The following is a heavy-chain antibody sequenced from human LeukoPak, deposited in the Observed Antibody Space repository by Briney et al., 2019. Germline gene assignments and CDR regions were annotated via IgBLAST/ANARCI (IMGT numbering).Heavy chain of an antibody. CDR1: GYTFTGYY. Sequence: GASVKVSCKASGYTFTGYYMHWVRQAPGQGLEWMGWINPNGGGTNYAQKFQGRVTMTRDTSISTAYMELSRLRSDDTAVYYCARDQERTSSFDYWGQGTLVTVSS. J-gene: IGHJ4*02. CDR2: INPNGGGT. CDR3: ARDQERTSSFDY. V-gene: IGHV1-2*02. D-gene: IGHD1-14*01.